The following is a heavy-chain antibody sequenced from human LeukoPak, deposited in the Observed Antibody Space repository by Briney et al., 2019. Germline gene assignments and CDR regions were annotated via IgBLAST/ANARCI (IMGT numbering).Heavy chain of an antibody. D-gene: IGHD6-19*01. J-gene: IGHJ4*02. CDR1: LYIFSRHG. Sequence: GGSLRLSCAASLYIFSRHGMFWGLQAPGKGLEWVAVIWHDGSSEFYGDSVKGRFSISRDDSKNKVYLQMNSLRGEDTALYFCARDNRSGWSGYIDYWGQGTLVIVSS. CDR2: IWHDGSSE. V-gene: IGHV3-33*07. CDR3: ARDNRSGWSGYIDY.